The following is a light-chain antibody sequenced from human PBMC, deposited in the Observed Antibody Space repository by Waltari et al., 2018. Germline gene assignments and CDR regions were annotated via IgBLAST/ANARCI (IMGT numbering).Light chain of an antibody. J-gene: IGKJ3*01. V-gene: IGKV2-28*01. Sequence: DIVMTQSPLSLPVTPGEPASISFRSRQSLLHSNGYNYLDWYLQKPGQSPQLLIYLGSNRASGVPDRFSGSGSGTDFTLKISRVEAEDVGVYYCMQALQTPIFTFGPGTKVDIK. CDR3: MQALQTPIFT. CDR1: QSLLHSNGYNY. CDR2: LGS.